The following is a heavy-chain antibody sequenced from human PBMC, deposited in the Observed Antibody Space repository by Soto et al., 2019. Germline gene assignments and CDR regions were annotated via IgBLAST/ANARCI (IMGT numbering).Heavy chain of an antibody. J-gene: IGHJ6*02. Sequence: GGSLRLSCAASGFTFSNAWMSWVRQAPGKGLEWVGRIKSKTDGGTTDYAAPGKGRFTISRDDSKNTLYLQMNSLKTEDTAVYYCTTDAGGIVGAFYGMDVWGQGTTVTVSS. CDR2: IKSKTDGGTT. V-gene: IGHV3-15*01. CDR1: GFTFSNAW. D-gene: IGHD1-26*01. CDR3: TTDAGGIVGAFYGMDV.